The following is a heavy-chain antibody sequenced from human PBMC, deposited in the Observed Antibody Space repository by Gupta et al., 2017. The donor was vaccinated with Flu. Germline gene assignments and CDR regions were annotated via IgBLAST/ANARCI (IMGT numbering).Heavy chain of an antibody. V-gene: IGHV1-46*03. CDR1: TFTSYY. J-gene: IGHJ4*02. CDR3: ARWGDLVYFDY. Sequence: TFTSYYMHWVRQAPGQGLEWMGIINPSGGSTSYAQKFQGRVTMTRDTSTSTVYMELSSLRSEDTAVYYCARWGDLVYFDYWGQGTLVTVSS. D-gene: IGHD3-16*01. CDR2: INPSGGST.